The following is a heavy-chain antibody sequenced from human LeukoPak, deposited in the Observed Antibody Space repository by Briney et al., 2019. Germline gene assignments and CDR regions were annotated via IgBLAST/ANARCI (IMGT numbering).Heavy chain of an antibody. Sequence: GASVKVSCKASGYTFTGYYMHWVRQAPGQGLEWTGWINPNSGGTNYAQKFQGRVTMTRDTSISTAYMELSRLRSDDTAVYYCARGITMVREAPFQHWGQGTLVTVSS. CDR2: INPNSGGT. D-gene: IGHD3-10*01. CDR1: GYTFTGYY. CDR3: ARGITMVREAPFQH. V-gene: IGHV1-2*02. J-gene: IGHJ1*01.